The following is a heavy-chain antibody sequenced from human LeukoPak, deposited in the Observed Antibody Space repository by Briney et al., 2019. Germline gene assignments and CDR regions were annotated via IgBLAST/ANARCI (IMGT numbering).Heavy chain of an antibody. V-gene: IGHV4-34*01. Sequence: TSETLSLTCAVSGGSISSGDYSWSWIRQPPGKGLEWIGEINHSGSTNYNPSPKSRVTISVDTSKNQFSLKLSSVTAADTAVYYCARGPDQARHYYYYMDVWGKGTTVTVSS. CDR2: INHSGST. J-gene: IGHJ6*03. D-gene: IGHD1-14*01. CDR1: GGSISSGDYS. CDR3: ARGPDQARHYYYYMDV.